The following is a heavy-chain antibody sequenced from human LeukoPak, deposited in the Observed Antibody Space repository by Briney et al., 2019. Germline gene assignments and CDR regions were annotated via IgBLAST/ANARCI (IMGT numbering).Heavy chain of an antibody. D-gene: IGHD6-13*01. J-gene: IGHJ5*02. CDR2: IYYSGST. V-gene: IGHV4-59*12. CDR3: ARDRDGSSWYGWFDP. Sequence: SETLSLTCTVSGGSISSYYWSWIRQPPGKGLEWIGYIYYSGSTNYNPSLKSRVTISVDTSKNQFSLKLNSVTAADTAVYYCARDRDGSSWYGWFDPWGQGTLVTVSS. CDR1: GGSISSYY.